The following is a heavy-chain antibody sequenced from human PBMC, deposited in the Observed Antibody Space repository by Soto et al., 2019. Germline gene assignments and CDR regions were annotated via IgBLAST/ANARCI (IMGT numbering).Heavy chain of an antibody. CDR2: IKEDGSEK. J-gene: IGHJ4*02. CDR1: GFTFSNHW. CDR3: AKEYR. D-gene: IGHD1-26*01. V-gene: IGHV3-7*01. Sequence: EVQLVESGGGLVQPGGSLRLSCTASGFTFSNHWMSWVRQAPGKGLERVASIKEDGSEKYYVDSVKGRFTISRDNAKNSLYLQMNSLSAEETAFYYCAKEYRWGQETLVTVSS.